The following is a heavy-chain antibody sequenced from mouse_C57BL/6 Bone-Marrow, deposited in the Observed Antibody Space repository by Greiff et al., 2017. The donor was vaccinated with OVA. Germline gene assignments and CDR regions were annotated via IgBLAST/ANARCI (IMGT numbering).Heavy chain of an antibody. CDR1: GYTFTSYW. D-gene: IGHD2-2*01. Sequence: VQLQQSGTVLARPGASVKMSCKTSGYTFTSYWVHWVKQRPGQGLEWIGAIYPGNSDTSYNQKFKGKAKLTAVTSASTAYMELSSLTNEDSAVYYCTRWRVTTEAWFAYWGQGTLVTVSA. CDR2: IYPGNSDT. CDR3: TRWRVTTEAWFAY. J-gene: IGHJ3*01. V-gene: IGHV1-5*01.